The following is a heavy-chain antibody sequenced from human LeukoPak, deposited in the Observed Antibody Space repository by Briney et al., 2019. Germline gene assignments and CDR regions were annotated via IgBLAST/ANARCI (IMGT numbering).Heavy chain of an antibody. V-gene: IGHV1-2*02. CDR3: ARAGSVVPAAMGALPDY. CDR2: INPNSGGT. D-gene: IGHD2-2*01. CDR1: GYTFTCYY. Sequence: ASVKVSCKASGYTFTCYYMHWVRQAPGQGLEWMGWINPNSGGTNYAQKFQGRVTMTRDTSISTAYMELSGLRSDDTAVYYCARAGSVVPAAMGALPDYWGQGTLVTVSS. J-gene: IGHJ4*02.